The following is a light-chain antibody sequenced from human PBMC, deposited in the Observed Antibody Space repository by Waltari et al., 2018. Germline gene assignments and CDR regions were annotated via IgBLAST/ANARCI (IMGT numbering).Light chain of an antibody. V-gene: IGLV3-21*01. CDR3: QVWDANTDPGV. J-gene: IGLJ1*01. Sequence: SYVLTQPPSVSVAPGETARLTCGGNNIESKSVHWYRQRPGQAPVRVISYDSDRPSGIPDRVSGSNSGNTATLTISRVEAGDEADYYCQVWDANTDPGVFGTGTEVTVL. CDR2: YDS. CDR1: NIESKS.